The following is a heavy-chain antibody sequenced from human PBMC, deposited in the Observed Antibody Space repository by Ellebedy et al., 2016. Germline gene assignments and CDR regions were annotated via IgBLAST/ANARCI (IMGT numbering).Heavy chain of an antibody. CDR3: ARDLTDSSGWFDP. J-gene: IGHJ5*02. V-gene: IGHV4-38-2*02. Sequence: SETLSLXCTVSGYSISSGYYWGWIRQPPGKGLEWIGSIYHSGSTYYNPSLKSRVTISVDTSKNQFSLKLSSVTAADTAVYYCARDLTDSSGWFDPWGQGTLVTVSS. CDR1: GYSISSGYY. CDR2: IYHSGST. D-gene: IGHD3-22*01.